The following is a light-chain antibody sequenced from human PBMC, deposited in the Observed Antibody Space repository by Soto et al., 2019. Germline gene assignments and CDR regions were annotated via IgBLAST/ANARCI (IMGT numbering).Light chain of an antibody. Sequence: IVMTQPPDTLSVSPGERATLSCRASQSVSSYLAWYQQKPGQAPRLLISDASNRATGIPARFSGSGSGTDFTLTISSLEPEDFAVYYCQQRTNWITFGQGTRLEIK. J-gene: IGKJ5*01. V-gene: IGKV3-11*01. CDR1: QSVSSY. CDR2: DAS. CDR3: QQRTNWIT.